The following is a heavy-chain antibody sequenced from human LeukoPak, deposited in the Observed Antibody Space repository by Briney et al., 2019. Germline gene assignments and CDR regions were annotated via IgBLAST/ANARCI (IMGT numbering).Heavy chain of an antibody. Sequence: GGSLRLSCAASGFTFSSYWMTWVRQAPGKGLEWVANIKEDGGEGYYVDSVKGRFTVSRDNAKNSLYLQMNSLRAEDTAVYYCARGEMASFTYYFDYWGQGTLVTVSS. J-gene: IGHJ4*02. CDR3: ARGEMASFTYYFDY. D-gene: IGHD5-24*01. V-gene: IGHV3-7*04. CDR2: IKEDGGEG. CDR1: GFTFSSYW.